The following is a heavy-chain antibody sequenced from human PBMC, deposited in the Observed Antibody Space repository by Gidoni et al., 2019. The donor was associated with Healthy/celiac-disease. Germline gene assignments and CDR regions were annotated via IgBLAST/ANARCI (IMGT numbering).Heavy chain of an antibody. J-gene: IGHJ4*02. V-gene: IGHV5-51*01. CDR3: ARAGEDDYGDHYYFDY. CDR2: IYPGDSDT. CDR1: GYSFTSYW. D-gene: IGHD4-17*01. Sequence: EVQLVQSGAEVKKPGESLMISCKGSGYSFTSYWIGWVRQMPGKGLEWMGIIYPGDSDTRYSPSFQGQVTISADKSISTAYLQWSSLKASDTAMYYCARAGEDDYGDHYYFDYWGQGTLVTVSS.